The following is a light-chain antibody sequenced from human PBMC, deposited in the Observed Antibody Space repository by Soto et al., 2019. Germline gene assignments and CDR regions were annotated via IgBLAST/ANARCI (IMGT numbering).Light chain of an antibody. J-gene: IGKJ3*01. CDR1: QSVITS. CDR3: QRRESWPYT. Sequence: IVLTQSPATLSLSPGERATLSCRASQSVITSLAWVQQKPGLAPRLLIYDASNRATGIPARFIGSGSGTDFTLTISSLEPQDVPGYYFQRRESWPYTFG. CDR2: DAS. V-gene: IGKV3-11*01.